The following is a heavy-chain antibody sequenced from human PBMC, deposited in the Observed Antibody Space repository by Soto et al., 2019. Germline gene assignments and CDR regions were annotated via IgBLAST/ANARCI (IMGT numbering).Heavy chain of an antibody. CDR3: AHNLNRTYYYYYYGMDV. CDR1: GFSLSTSGVG. CDR2: IYWDDDK. V-gene: IGHV2-5*02. J-gene: IGHJ6*02. Sequence: QITLKESGPTLVKPTQTLTLTCTFSGFSLSTSGVGVGWIRQPPGKALEWLALIYWDDDKRYSPSLKSRLTITTXXSXNXXVLTMTNMDPVDTATYYCAHNLNRTYYYYYYGMDVWGQGTTVTVSS. D-gene: IGHD2-2*01.